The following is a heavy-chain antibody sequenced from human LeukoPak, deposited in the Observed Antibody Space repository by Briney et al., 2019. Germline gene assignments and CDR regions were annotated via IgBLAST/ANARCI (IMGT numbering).Heavy chain of an antibody. J-gene: IGHJ6*03. V-gene: IGHV4-34*01. CDR2: INHSGSN. CDR1: GGSFTGYY. CDR3: ARVGREEMTPPSYMDV. Sequence: SETLSLTCAVYGGSFTGYYWSWIRQRPGKGLEWIGEINHSGSNNCNPSLKSRVTITVDTSKNQFPLKLSSVTAADTAVYYCARVGREEMTPPSYMDVWGKGTTVTVA.